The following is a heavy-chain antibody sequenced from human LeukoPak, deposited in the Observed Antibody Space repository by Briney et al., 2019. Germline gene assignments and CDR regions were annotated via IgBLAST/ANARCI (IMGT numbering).Heavy chain of an antibody. CDR3: AREYSSTVRWFDP. Sequence: ASVKVSCKASGYTFTSYAMHWVRQAPGQRLEWMGWINAGNGNTKYSQKFRGRVTITRDTSASTAYMELSSLRSEDTAVYYCAREYSSTVRWFDPWGQGTLVTVSS. V-gene: IGHV1-3*01. CDR1: GYTFTSYA. D-gene: IGHD6-13*01. CDR2: INAGNGNT. J-gene: IGHJ5*02.